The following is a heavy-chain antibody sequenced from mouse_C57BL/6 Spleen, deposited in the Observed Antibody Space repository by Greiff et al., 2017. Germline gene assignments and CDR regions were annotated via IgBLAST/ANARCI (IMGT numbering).Heavy chain of an antibody. D-gene: IGHD2-13*01. CDR3: ASRLQYFFDY. Sequence: QVQLQQPGAELVKPGASVKMSCKASGYTFTSYWITWVKQRPGQGLEWIGDIYPGSGSTNYNEKFKSKATLTVDTSSSPAYMLLSILTSEDSAFYYCASRLQYFFDYWGQGTTLPVSS. CDR2: IYPGSGST. CDR1: GYTFTSYW. J-gene: IGHJ2*01. V-gene: IGHV1-55*01.